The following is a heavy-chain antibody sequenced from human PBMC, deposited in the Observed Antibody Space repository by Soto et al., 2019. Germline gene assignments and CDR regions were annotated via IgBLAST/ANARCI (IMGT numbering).Heavy chain of an antibody. CDR3: AKDFTRQLAYWLDP. Sequence: ASVKVSCKASGFSFTGYYRHWLGQAPGQCLECMAWINAHSGGTEYAQKFQGRFTLTSDTSIATAYLTLTSLTSDDTALYYCAKDFTRQLAYWLDPWGQGTQVTVSS. D-gene: IGHD6-6*01. J-gene: IGHJ5*02. CDR1: GFSFTGYY. CDR2: INAHSGGT. V-gene: IGHV1-2*02.